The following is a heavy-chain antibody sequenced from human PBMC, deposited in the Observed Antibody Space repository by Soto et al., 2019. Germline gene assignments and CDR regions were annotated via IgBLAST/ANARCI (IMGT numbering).Heavy chain of an antibody. J-gene: IGHJ5*02. CDR3: ANQVRGFGGSWFDH. D-gene: IGHD2-15*01. Sequence: GXSVKVSCKASVGSFSSYAISWVRQAPGQGLEWMGGIIPIFGTANYAQKFQGRVTITADESTSTAYMELSSLRSEDTAVYYCANQVRGFGGSWFDHWGQGTLVTVSS. CDR1: VGSFSSYA. CDR2: IIPIFGTA. V-gene: IGHV1-69*13.